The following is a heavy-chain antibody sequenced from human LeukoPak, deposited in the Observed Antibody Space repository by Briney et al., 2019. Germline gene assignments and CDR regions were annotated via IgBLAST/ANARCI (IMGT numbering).Heavy chain of an antibody. D-gene: IGHD5-12*01. V-gene: IGHV1-2*02. CDR2: IDPHSGDT. CDR3: AKDMRSRGYSGYDCFDY. CDR1: RYTFTGYY. J-gene: IGHJ4*02. Sequence: ASVKVSCKASRYTFTGYYMHWVRQAPGQGLEWMGWIDPHSGDTNYAQKFQGRVTMTRDTSTSTAYMEVSRLRSDDTAVYYCAKDMRSRGYSGYDCFDYWGQGTLVTVSS.